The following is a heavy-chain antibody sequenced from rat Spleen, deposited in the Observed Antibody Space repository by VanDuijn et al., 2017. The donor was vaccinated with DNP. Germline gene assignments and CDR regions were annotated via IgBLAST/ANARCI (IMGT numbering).Heavy chain of an antibody. CDR2: INTDGGTT. CDR1: GFTFSSYW. V-gene: IGHV5-58*01. J-gene: IGHJ4*01. CDR3: AKDVDYGYAMDA. D-gene: IGHD1-11*01. Sequence: EVQLVETGGGLVQPGRSLKLSCAASGFTFSSYWMYWIRQAPGKGLEWVASINTDGGTTYYPDSVKGRFTISRDNAENTIYLQMNSLRSEDTATFYWAKDVDYGYAMDAWGQGTSVTVSS.